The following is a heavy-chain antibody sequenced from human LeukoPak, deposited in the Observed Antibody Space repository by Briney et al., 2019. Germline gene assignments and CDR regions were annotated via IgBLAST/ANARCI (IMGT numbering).Heavy chain of an antibody. V-gene: IGHV3-30*02. CDR3: AKEVMTTVSTIDY. D-gene: IGHD4-17*01. J-gene: IGHJ4*02. CDR2: IRYDGSNK. CDR1: RFTFSTYD. Sequence: GGSLRLSCAASRFTFSTYDMHWVRQAPGKGLEWVAFIRYDGSNKYYADPVKGRFTISRDNSKNTLYLQMNSLRAEDTAVYYCAKEVMTTVSTIDYWGQGTLVTVSS.